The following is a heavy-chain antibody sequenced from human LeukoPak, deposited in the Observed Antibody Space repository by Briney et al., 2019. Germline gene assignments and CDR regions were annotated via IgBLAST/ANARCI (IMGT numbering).Heavy chain of an antibody. Sequence: GESLRLSCAASGFPFSDYYMSWIRQAPGKGLEWLSYISSSGRYTHYADSVKGRFTISRDNAKNSLYLQMNSLRVEDTAVFYCARDGGSGSSFDYWGQGTLVTVSS. CDR3: ARDGGSGSSFDY. CDR1: GFPFSDYY. CDR2: ISSSGRYT. J-gene: IGHJ4*02. D-gene: IGHD3-10*01. V-gene: IGHV3-11*05.